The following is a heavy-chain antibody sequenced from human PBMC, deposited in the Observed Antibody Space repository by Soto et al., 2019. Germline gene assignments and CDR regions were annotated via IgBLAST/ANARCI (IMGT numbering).Heavy chain of an antibody. CDR2: ISSSGSTI. Sequence: GGSLRLSCAASGFTFSDYYMSWIRQAPGKGLEWVSYISSSGSTIYYADSVKGRFTISRDNAKNSLYLQMNSLRAEDTAVYYCARGVRLVVVAASYNWFDPWGQGTLVTVSS. V-gene: IGHV3-11*01. CDR3: ARGVRLVVVAASYNWFDP. J-gene: IGHJ5*02. CDR1: GFTFSDYY. D-gene: IGHD2-15*01.